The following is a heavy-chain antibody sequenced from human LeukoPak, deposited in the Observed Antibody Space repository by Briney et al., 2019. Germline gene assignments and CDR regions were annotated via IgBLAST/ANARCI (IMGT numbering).Heavy chain of an antibody. CDR1: GGSISSYY. CDR2: IYTSGST. J-gene: IGHJ5*02. CDR3: ASNGRSWFGELSRWFDP. D-gene: IGHD3-10*01. V-gene: IGHV4-4*07. Sequence: SETLSLTCTVSGGSISSYYWSWIRQPAGKGLEWIGRIYTSGSTNYNPSPKSRVTISVDTSKNQFSLKLSSVTAADTAMYYCASNGRSWFGELSRWFDPWGQGTLVTVSS.